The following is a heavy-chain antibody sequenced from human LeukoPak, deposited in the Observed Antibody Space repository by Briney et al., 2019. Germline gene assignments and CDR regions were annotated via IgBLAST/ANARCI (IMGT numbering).Heavy chain of an antibody. CDR3: ARDLPSYYYDSSGYLY. CDR2: INPNSGGT. Sequence: GASVKVSCKASGYTFTSYGISWVRQAPGQGLEWMGWINPNSGGTNYAQKFQGRVTMTRDTSISTAYMELSRLRSDDTAVYYCARDLPSYYYDSSGYLYWGQGALVTVSS. D-gene: IGHD3-22*01. V-gene: IGHV1-2*02. CDR1: GYTFTSYG. J-gene: IGHJ4*02.